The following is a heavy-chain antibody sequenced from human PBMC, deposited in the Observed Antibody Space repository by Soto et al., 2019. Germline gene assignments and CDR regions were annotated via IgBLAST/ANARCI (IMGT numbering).Heavy chain of an antibody. J-gene: IGHJ6*02. CDR3: ARDLPTLVAGTPFQNYYYGMDV. V-gene: IGHV3-21*01. Sequence: GGSLRLSCAASGFTFSSYSMNWVRQAPGKGLEWVSSISSSSSYIYYADSGKGRFTISRDNARNSLYLQMDSLRAEDTAVYYCARDLPTLVAGTPFQNYYYGMDVWGQGTTVTVSS. CDR1: GFTFSSYS. CDR2: ISSSSSYI. D-gene: IGHD6-19*01.